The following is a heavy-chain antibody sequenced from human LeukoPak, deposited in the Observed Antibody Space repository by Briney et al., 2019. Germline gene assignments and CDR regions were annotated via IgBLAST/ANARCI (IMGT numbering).Heavy chain of an antibody. CDR1: GFTFDDYA. D-gene: IGHD6-19*01. J-gene: IGHJ4*02. Sequence: GGSLRLSCAASGFTFDDYAMHWVRQGPGKGLEWVSYISGDGSTTYSADSVKGRFTISRDNSNNMVFLQMNSLTVEDTALYYCAGGQMFTSGGFDNWGQGTLVTVSS. CDR2: ISGDGSTT. V-gene: IGHV3-43*02. CDR3: AGGQMFTSGGFDN.